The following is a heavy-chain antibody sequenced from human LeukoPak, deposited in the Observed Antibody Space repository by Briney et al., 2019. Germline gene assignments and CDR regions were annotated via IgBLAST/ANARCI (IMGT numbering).Heavy chain of an antibody. CDR2: ISYDGSNK. Sequence: GGSLRLSCAASGFTFSSYWMTWVRQAPGKGLEWVAVISYDGSNKYYADSVKGRFTISRDNSKNTLYLQMNSLRAEDTAVYYCAKDYSFDYWGQGTLVTVSS. D-gene: IGHD2-15*01. CDR1: GFTFSSYW. V-gene: IGHV3-30*18. J-gene: IGHJ4*02. CDR3: AKDYSFDY.